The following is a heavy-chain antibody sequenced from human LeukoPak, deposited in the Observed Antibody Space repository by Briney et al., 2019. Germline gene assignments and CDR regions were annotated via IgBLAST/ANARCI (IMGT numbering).Heavy chain of an antibody. CDR3: ARLVIVVVPGWFDP. D-gene: IGHD2-2*01. CDR1: GGSISSGDYY. V-gene: IGHV4-30-4*08. Sequence: SETLSLTCTVSGGSISSGDYYWSWIRQPPGKGLEWIGYIYYSGSTYYNPSLKSRVTISVDTSKNQFSLKLSSVTAADTAVYYCARLVIVVVPGWFDPWGQGTLVTVSS. J-gene: IGHJ5*02. CDR2: IYYSGST.